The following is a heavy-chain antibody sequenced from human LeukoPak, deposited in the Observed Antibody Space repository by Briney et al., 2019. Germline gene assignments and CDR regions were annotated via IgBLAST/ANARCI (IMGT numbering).Heavy chain of an antibody. Sequence: GESLKISCKGSGYSFTSYWIGGVRQMPGKGLEWMGIIYPGDSDTRYSPSFQGQVTISADKYISTAYLQWRSLKASDTAMYYCARQPQRNENRYWSGGSCPFDIWGQGTMVTVSS. CDR2: IYPGDSDT. J-gene: IGHJ3*02. CDR3: ARQPQRNENRYWSGGSCPFDI. V-gene: IGHV5-51*01. CDR1: GYSFTSYW. D-gene: IGHD2-15*01.